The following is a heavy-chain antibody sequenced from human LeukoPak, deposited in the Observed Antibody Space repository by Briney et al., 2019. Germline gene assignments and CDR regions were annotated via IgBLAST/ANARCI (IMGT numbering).Heavy chain of an antibody. CDR1: GYTFTGYY. D-gene: IGHD3-3*01. Sequence: ASVKVSCKASGYTFTGYYMHWVRQAPGQGLEWMGWINPNSGGTNYAQKFQGRVTMTRDTSTSTVYMELSSLRSEDTAVYYCARDRGRGQRITIFGVVRTNNYFDYWGQGTLVTVSS. V-gene: IGHV1-2*02. CDR3: ARDRGRGQRITIFGVVRTNNYFDY. CDR2: INPNSGGT. J-gene: IGHJ4*02.